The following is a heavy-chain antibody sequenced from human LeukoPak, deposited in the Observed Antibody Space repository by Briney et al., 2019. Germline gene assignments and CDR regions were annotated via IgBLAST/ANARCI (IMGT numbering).Heavy chain of an antibody. J-gene: IGHJ5*02. V-gene: IGHV4-59*12. CDR2: IYYSGST. CDR3: ARDGYCSGGSCYPSLFDP. CDR1: GGSISSYY. D-gene: IGHD2-15*01. Sequence: PSETLSLTCTVSGGSISSYYWSWIRQPPGKGLEWIGYIYYSGSTNYNPSLKSRVTISVDTSKNQFSLKLSSVTAAGTAVYYCARDGYCSGGSCYPSLFDPWGQGTLVTVSS.